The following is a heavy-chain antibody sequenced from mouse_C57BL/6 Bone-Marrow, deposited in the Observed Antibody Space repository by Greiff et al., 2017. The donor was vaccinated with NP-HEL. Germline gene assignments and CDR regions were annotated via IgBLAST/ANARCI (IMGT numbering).Heavy chain of an antibody. J-gene: IGHJ3*01. D-gene: IGHD1-1*01. CDR3: ARSDYYYYGSSYIWFAY. CDR2: IHPYSGST. CDR1: GYTFTSYW. Sequence: QVQLQQPGAELVKPGASVKLSCKASGYTFTSYWMHWVKPRPGQGLEWIGMIHPYSGSTNYNEKFKSKATLTVDKSSSTAYMQLSSLTSEDSAVYYCARSDYYYYGSSYIWFAYWGQGTLVTVSA. V-gene: IGHV1-64*01.